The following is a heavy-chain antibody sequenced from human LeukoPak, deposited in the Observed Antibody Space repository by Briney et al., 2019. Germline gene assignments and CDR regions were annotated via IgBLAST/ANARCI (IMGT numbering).Heavy chain of an antibody. D-gene: IGHD3-22*01. CDR3: ARDRALYDSRRGYYYTEDDY. J-gene: IGHJ4*02. V-gene: IGHV3-7*01. CDR1: GFTFSTYW. CDR2: INQDGSEK. Sequence: GGSLRLSCAASGFTFSTYWMSWVSQAPGKGLEWVANINQDGSEKYSVDSVRGRFTISRDNAKRSLYLQMNSLRADDTAVYYCARDRALYDSRRGYYYTEDDYWGQGTLVTVSS.